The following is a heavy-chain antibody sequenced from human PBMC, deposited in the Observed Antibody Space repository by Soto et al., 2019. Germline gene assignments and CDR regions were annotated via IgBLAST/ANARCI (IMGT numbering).Heavy chain of an antibody. CDR1: GFTFSSYA. CDR2: ISGSGGST. Sequence: QTGGSLRLSCAASGFTFSSYAMSWVRQAPGKGLEWVSAISGSGGSTYYADSVKGRFTIARDNSKNTLYLQMNSLRAEDTAVYYCAKGSRDSSSWYEVRFDYYYYYGMDVWGQGALVTVSS. D-gene: IGHD6-13*01. CDR3: AKGSRDSSSWYEVRFDYYYYYGMDV. V-gene: IGHV3-23*01. J-gene: IGHJ6*02.